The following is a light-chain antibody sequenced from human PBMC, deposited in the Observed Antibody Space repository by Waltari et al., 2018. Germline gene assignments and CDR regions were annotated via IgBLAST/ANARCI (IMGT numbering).Light chain of an antibody. Sequence: MQMTQSPSSLSASTGDRVTITCRASQGISSYLAWYQQKPGKAPKLLIYAASTLQSGVPSRFSGSGSGTDFTLTISCLQSEDFATYYCQQYYSYPRTFGQGTKVEIK. CDR1: QGISSY. V-gene: IGKV1-8*01. CDR3: QQYYSYPRT. J-gene: IGKJ1*01. CDR2: AAS.